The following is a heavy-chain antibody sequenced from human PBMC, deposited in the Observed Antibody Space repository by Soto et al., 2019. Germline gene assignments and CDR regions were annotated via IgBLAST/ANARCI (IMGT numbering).Heavy chain of an antibody. CDR3: AKDLGSYLSPAFDY. CDR1: GFSFSRFE. Sequence: HPGGSLRLSCAASGFSFSRFEMNWVRQAPGKGLEWVSYISSSSDIMYYADSVKGRFAISRDNAKNSLFLQMNSLRPEDTAVYYCAKDLGSYLSPAFDYWGLGTLVTVSS. V-gene: IGHV3-48*03. CDR2: ISSSSDIM. D-gene: IGHD1-26*01. J-gene: IGHJ4*02.